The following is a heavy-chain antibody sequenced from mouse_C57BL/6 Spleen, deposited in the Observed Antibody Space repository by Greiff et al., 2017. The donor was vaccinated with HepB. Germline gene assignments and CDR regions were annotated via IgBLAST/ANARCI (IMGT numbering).Heavy chain of an antibody. D-gene: IGHD3-2*02. Sequence: QQSCKASGYTFTSYWMHWVKQRPGRGLEWIGRIDPNSGGTKYNEKFKSKATLTVDKPSSTAYMQLSSLTSEDSAVYYCARSVDSSGAWFAYWGQGTLVTVSA. CDR3: ARSVDSSGAWFAY. CDR2: IDPNSGGT. J-gene: IGHJ3*01. V-gene: IGHV1-72*01. CDR1: GYTFTSYW.